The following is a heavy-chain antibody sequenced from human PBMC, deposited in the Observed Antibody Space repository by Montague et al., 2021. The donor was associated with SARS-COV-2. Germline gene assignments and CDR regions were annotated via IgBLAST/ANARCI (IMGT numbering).Heavy chain of an antibody. CDR2: IWYDGSNK. D-gene: IGHD3-22*01. CDR1: GFTFSSYG. Sequence: LRLSCAASGFTFSSYGMHWVRQAPGKGLEWVTVIWYDGSNKYYADSVKGRFTISRDNSKNTLYLQMNSLRAEDTAVYYCAAQITMIDYAFDIWGQGTMVTVSS. V-gene: IGHV3-33*01. J-gene: IGHJ3*02. CDR3: AAQITMIDYAFDI.